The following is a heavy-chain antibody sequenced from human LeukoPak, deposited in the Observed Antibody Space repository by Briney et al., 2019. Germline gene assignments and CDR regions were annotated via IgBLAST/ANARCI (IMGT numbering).Heavy chain of an antibody. Sequence: KASETLSLTCAFSGGSFDGYSWSWIRQSPGEGLEWIGEINLGGSTNYNPSLKSRVTMTIDTSKREASLKLTSVTAADTAVYYCARGGYGSGWDYMDVWGKGTTVTVSS. CDR2: INLGGST. CDR3: ARGGYGSGWDYMDV. D-gene: IGHD3-10*01. V-gene: IGHV4-34*01. J-gene: IGHJ6*03. CDR1: GGSFDGYS.